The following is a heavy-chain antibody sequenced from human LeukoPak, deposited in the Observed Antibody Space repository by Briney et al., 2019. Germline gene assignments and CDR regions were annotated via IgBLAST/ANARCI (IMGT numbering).Heavy chain of an antibody. CDR1: GFTFSDEY. D-gene: IGHD6-19*01. V-gene: IGHV3-11*03. Sequence: GGALRLSCAASGFTFSDEYMSWIRQAPGKGLEWVSYISNSGSYTNYADSVKGRFTISRDNAKNPLYLQMNSLRAEDTAVYYCARSRGAGPGAYFDYWGQGTLITVSS. CDR3: ARSRGAGPGAYFDY. J-gene: IGHJ4*02. CDR2: ISNSGSYT.